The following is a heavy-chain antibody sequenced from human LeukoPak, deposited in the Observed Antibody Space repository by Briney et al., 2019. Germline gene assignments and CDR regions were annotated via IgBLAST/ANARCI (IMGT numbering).Heavy chain of an antibody. CDR1: GFTVSRYY. V-gene: IGHV3-66*01. J-gene: IGHJ4*02. D-gene: IGHD5-12*01. Sequence: PGGSLRLSCAVSGFTVSRYYMSWVRQAPGKGLEWVSIIYSGDNTYYEDSVKGRFTISRDNSKNTLYLQMNSLRVEDTAVYYCARDRGSGYDPGYFDYWGQGTLVTVSS. CDR2: IYSGDNT. CDR3: ARDRGSGYDPGYFDY.